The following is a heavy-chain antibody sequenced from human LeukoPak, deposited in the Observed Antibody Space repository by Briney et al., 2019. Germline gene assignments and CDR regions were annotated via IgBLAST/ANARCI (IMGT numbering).Heavy chain of an antibody. J-gene: IGHJ4*02. D-gene: IGHD3-10*01. CDR1: GYTFTGYY. Sequence: ASVKVSCKASGYTFTGYYMHWVRQAPGQGLEWMGWINPNSGGTNYAQKFQGWVTMTRDTSISTAYMELSRLRSDDTAVYYCARAPYYYRSGSYPHFDYWGQGTLVTVSS. V-gene: IGHV1-2*04. CDR3: ARAPYYYRSGSYPHFDY. CDR2: INPNSGGT.